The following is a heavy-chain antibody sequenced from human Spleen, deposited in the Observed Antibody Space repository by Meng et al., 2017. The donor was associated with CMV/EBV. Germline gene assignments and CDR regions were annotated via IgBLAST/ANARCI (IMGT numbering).Heavy chain of an antibody. CDR2: INPNSGGT. V-gene: IGHV1-2*02. Sequence: ASVKVSCKASGYTFTGYYMHWVRQAPGQGLEWMGWINPNSGGTNYAQKFQGRVTMTRDTSISTAYMELSSLRSEDTAVYYCARDRTGDCSSTSCYNYYYYYGMDVWGQGTTVTVSS. CDR1: GYTFTGYY. CDR3: ARDRTGDCSSTSCYNYYYYYGMDV. J-gene: IGHJ6*02. D-gene: IGHD2-2*02.